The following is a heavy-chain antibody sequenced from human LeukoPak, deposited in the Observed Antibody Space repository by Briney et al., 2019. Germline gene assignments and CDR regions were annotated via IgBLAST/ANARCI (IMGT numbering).Heavy chain of an antibody. D-gene: IGHD3-16*01. V-gene: IGHV3-48*03. CDR2: ISDSGSTT. Sequence: PGGSLRLSCAASGFTFSSYEMNWVRQAPGKGLEWVSFISDSGSTTYYADSVRGRFTISRDNAKNSLYLQMNSLRAEDTAVCYCTTPGLDGGGQGTPVTVSA. CDR1: GFTFSSYE. CDR3: TTPGLDG. J-gene: IGHJ4*02.